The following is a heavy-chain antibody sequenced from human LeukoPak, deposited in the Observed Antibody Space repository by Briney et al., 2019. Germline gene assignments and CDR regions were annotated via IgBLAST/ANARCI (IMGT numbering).Heavy chain of an antibody. CDR1: GFTFGDYA. CDR2: IRSKAYGGTT. D-gene: IGHD3-10*01. V-gene: IGHV3-49*04. Sequence: GGSLRLSCTASGFTFGDYAMSWVRQAPGKGLEWVGFIRSKAYGGTTEYAASVKGRFTISRDDSKSIAYLQMNSLKTEDTAVYYCTSPIYYCGSGSNPIDYWGQGTLVTVSS. J-gene: IGHJ4*02. CDR3: TSPIYYCGSGSNPIDY.